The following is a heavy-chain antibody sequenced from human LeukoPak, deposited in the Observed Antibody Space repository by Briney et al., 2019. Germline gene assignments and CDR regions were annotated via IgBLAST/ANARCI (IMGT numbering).Heavy chain of an antibody. CDR3: AEFAYSEFLPGFDP. CDR2: INHSGST. Sequence: SETLSLTCAVYGGSFSGYYWSWIRQPPGKGLEWIGEINHSGSTNYNPSLKSRVTISVDTSKNQFSLKLSSVTAADTAVYYCAEFAYSEFLPGFDPWGQEPLVTVSS. V-gene: IGHV4-34*01. CDR1: GGSFSGYY. D-gene: IGHD3-9*01. J-gene: IGHJ5*02.